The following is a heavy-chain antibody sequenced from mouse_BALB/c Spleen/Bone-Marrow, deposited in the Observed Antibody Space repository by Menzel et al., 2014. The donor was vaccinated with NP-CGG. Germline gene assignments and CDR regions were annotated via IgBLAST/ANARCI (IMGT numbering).Heavy chain of an antibody. J-gene: IGHJ2*01. V-gene: IGHV2-9*02. Sequence: VQLVESGPSLVAPSQSLSITCTVSGFSLTSYGVHWVRQPPGKGLEWLGVIWAGGSTNYNSALMSRLSISKDNSKSQVFLKMNSLQTDDTAMYYCARDYYGSSYFDYWGQGTTRTVSS. CDR1: GFSLTSYG. D-gene: IGHD1-1*01. CDR3: ARDYYGSSYFDY. CDR2: IWAGGST.